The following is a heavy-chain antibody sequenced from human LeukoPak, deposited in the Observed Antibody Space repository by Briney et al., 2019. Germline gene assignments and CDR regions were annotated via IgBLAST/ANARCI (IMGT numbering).Heavy chain of an antibody. Sequence: GSVKVSCKASGYTFTSYGISWVRQAPGQGLEWMGWISAYNGNTNYAQKLQCRVTMTTDTSTSTAYMELRSLRSDDTAVYYCASSYRYGDYDGYWGQGTLVTVSS. CDR2: ISAYNGNT. D-gene: IGHD3-16*02. J-gene: IGHJ4*02. CDR1: GYTFTSYG. CDR3: ASSYRYGDYDGY. V-gene: IGHV1-18*01.